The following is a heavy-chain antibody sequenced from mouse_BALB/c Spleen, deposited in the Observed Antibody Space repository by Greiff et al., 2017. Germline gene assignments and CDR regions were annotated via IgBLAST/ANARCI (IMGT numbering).Heavy chain of an antibody. CDR2: ISSGSSTI. Sequence: EVKLMESGGGLVQPGGSRKLSCAASGFTFSSFGMHWVRQAPEKGLEWVAYISSGSSTIYYADTVKGRFTISRDNPKNTLFLQMTSLRSEDTAMYYCARGGLRLSSAMDYWGQGTSVTVSS. V-gene: IGHV5-17*02. CDR1: GFTFSSFG. CDR3: ARGGLRLSSAMDY. J-gene: IGHJ4*01. D-gene: IGHD2-4*01.